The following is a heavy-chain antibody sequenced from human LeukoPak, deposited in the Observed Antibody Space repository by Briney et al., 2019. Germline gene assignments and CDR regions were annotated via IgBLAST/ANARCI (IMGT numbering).Heavy chain of an antibody. CDR2: IYSGGST. CDR3: AKEYSSGWYGWFDP. J-gene: IGHJ5*02. CDR1: GFTVSSNY. Sequence: PGGSLRLSCAASGFTVSSNYMSWVRQAPGKGLEWVSVIYSGGSTYYADSVKGRFTISRDNSKNTLYLQMNSLRAEDTAVYYCAKEYSSGWYGWFDPWGQGTLVTVSS. D-gene: IGHD6-19*01. V-gene: IGHV3-53*05.